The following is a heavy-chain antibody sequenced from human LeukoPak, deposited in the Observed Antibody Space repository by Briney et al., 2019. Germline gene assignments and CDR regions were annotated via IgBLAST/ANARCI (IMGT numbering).Heavy chain of an antibody. CDR1: GGSISSSNW. Sequence: SETLSLTCAVSGGSISSSNWWSWVCQPPGKGLEWIGQIYHSGSTNYNPSLKSRVTISVDKSKNQFSLKLRSVTAADTAVYYCARPLSLGYCSGGSCYGRGAWFDRWGQGTLVTVSS. J-gene: IGHJ5*02. CDR3: ARPLSLGYCSGGSCYGRGAWFDR. CDR2: IYHSGST. V-gene: IGHV4-4*02. D-gene: IGHD2-15*01.